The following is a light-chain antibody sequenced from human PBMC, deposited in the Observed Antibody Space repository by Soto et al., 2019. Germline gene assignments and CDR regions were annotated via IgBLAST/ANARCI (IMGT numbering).Light chain of an antibody. CDR3: QQSYSTPLYT. CDR2: SAN. Sequence: DIQMTQSPSDMSASVGDRVTITCRASQDISNFLVWFQQRPGKVPKRLMYSANRLESGVPSRFSGSGSGTEFTLTISSLQPEDFATYYCQQSYSTPLYTFGQGTKLEIK. J-gene: IGKJ2*01. V-gene: IGKV1-17*03. CDR1: QDISNF.